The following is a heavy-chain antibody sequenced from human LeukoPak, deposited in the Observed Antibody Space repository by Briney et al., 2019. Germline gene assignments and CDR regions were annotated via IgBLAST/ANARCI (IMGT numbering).Heavy chain of an antibody. V-gene: IGHV4-39*01. Sequence: SETLSLTCTVSGGSISSSSYYWGWIRQPPGKGLEWIGSIYYSGSTYYNPSLKSRVTISVDTSKSQFSLKLSSVTAADTAVYYCGTVAGQSIDYWGQGTLVTVSS. CDR3: GTVAGQSIDY. CDR2: IYYSGST. D-gene: IGHD6-19*01. J-gene: IGHJ4*02. CDR1: GGSISSSSYY.